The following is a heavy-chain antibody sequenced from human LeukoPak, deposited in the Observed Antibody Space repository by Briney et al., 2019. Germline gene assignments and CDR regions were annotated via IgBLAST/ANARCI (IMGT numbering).Heavy chain of an antibody. V-gene: IGHV1-69*13. D-gene: IGHD3-22*01. CDR1: GGTFSSYA. CDR2: IIPIFGTA. J-gene: IGHJ4*02. CDR3: ARAHLTYYYDSSGYFGY. Sequence: ASVKVSCKASGGTFSSYAISWVRQAPGQGLEWMGGIIPIFGTANYAQKFQGRVTITADESTSTAYMELSSLRSEGTAVYYCARAHLTYYYDSSGYFGYWGQGTLVTASS.